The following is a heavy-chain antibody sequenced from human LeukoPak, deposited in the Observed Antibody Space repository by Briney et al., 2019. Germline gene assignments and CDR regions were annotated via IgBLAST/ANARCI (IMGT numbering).Heavy chain of an antibody. Sequence: KTSETLSLTCTVSGGSISSGDYYWGWIRQPPGKGLEWIGSIYYSGSTYYNPSLKSRVTISVDTSKNQFSLKLSSVTAADTAVYYCARHPVLTGYYPSWYFDYWGQGTLVTVSS. V-gene: IGHV4-39*01. CDR3: ARHPVLTGYYPSWYFDY. CDR2: IYYSGST. J-gene: IGHJ4*02. D-gene: IGHD3-9*01. CDR1: GGSISSGDYY.